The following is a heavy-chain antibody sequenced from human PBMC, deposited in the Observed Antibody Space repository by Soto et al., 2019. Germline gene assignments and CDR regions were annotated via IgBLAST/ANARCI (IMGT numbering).Heavy chain of an antibody. Sequence: ASVKVSCKASGYTFTSYAMHWVRQAPGQRLEWMGWINAGNGNTKYSQKFQGRVTITRDTSASTAYMELSSLRSEDTAVYYCARAVVVVAATLNWFDPWGQGTLVTVSS. J-gene: IGHJ5*02. CDR1: GYTFTSYA. CDR3: ARAVVVVAATLNWFDP. V-gene: IGHV1-3*01. CDR2: INAGNGNT. D-gene: IGHD2-15*01.